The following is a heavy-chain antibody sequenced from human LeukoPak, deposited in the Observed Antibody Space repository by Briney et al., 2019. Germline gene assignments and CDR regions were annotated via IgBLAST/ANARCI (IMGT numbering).Heavy chain of an antibody. D-gene: IGHD6-25*01. J-gene: IGHJ4*02. V-gene: IGHV3-74*01. Sequence: GGCLRLSCAASGFTFSRDSMHWVRQSPGKGLVWLSRINPDGSTTNYADSVKGRFTISRDNAKNTLYLQMNSLRDEDTAVYYCASDVGYKFDYWGQGTLVTFSS. CDR3: ASDVGYKFDY. CDR1: GFTFSRDS. CDR2: INPDGSTT.